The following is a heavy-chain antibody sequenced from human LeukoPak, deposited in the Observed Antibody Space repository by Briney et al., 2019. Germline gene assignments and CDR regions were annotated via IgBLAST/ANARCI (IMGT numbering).Heavy chain of an antibody. V-gene: IGHV3-7*05. Sequence: PGGSLRLSCAASGFTFRNWWMSWVRQAPGKGLEWVANIKQDGSEKYYVDSVKGRFTISRDNAENSLYLQMNSLRVEDTAVYYCARLRYNWKNTFDIWGQGTMVTVSS. CDR1: GFTFRNWW. J-gene: IGHJ3*02. CDR2: IKQDGSEK. CDR3: ARLRYNWKNTFDI. D-gene: IGHD1-20*01.